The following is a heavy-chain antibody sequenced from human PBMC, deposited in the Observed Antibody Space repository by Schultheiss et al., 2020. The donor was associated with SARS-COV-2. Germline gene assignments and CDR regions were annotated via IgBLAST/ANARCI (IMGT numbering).Heavy chain of an antibody. V-gene: IGHV3-23*01. CDR1: GFTFSSYA. Sequence: GESLKISCAASGFTFSSYAMHWVRQAPGKGLEWVSLISGSGGSTYYADSVKGRFTISRDNSKNTLYLQMNSLRAEDTAVYYCARAGVGDFDYWGQGTLVTVSS. D-gene: IGHD1-26*01. J-gene: IGHJ4*02. CDR2: ISGSGGST. CDR3: ARAGVGDFDY.